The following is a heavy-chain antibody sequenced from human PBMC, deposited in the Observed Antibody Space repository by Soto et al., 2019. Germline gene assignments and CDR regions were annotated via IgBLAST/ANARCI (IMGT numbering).Heavy chain of an antibody. J-gene: IGHJ3*02. CDR1: GFTFISYS. D-gene: IGHD3-9*01. Sequence: GGSLRLSCAASGFTFISYSMNWVRQAPGKGLEWVSYISSSSSTIYYADSVKGRFTISRDNAKNSLYLQMNSLRAEDTAVYYCARESRGYDILTVYYMYAFDIWGQGTMLTVSS. CDR2: ISSSSSTI. V-gene: IGHV3-48*01. CDR3: ARESRGYDILTVYYMYAFDI.